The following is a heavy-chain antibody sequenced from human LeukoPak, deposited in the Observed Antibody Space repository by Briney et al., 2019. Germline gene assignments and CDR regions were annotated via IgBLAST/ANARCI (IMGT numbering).Heavy chain of an antibody. V-gene: IGHV3-48*02. CDR1: GLTVSSYS. D-gene: IGHD2-15*01. J-gene: IGHJ4*02. CDR3: ARARASGRSGFDY. CDR2: VSSSSSTI. Sequence: GGSLRLSCVASGLTVSSYSMNWVRQAPGKGLEWVSYVSSSSSTIYYADSVKGRFTISRDNAKNSLDLQMNSLRDEDTAVYYCARARASGRSGFDYWGQGTLVTVSS.